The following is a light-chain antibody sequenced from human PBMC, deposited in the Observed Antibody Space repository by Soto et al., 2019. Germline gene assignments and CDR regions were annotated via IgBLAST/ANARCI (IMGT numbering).Light chain of an antibody. CDR2: DAS. Sequence: DIQMTQSPSTLSGSVGDRFTITCRASQSISSWLAWYQQKPGKAPKLLIYDASSLESGVPSRFSGNRSGTEFTLTISSLQPDDFATYYCQQYNSYSWTFGQGTKVDI. CDR1: QSISSW. V-gene: IGKV1-5*01. J-gene: IGKJ1*01. CDR3: QQYNSYSWT.